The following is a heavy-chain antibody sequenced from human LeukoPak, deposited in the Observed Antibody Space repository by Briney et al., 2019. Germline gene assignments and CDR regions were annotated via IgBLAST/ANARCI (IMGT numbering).Heavy chain of an antibody. J-gene: IGHJ6*03. D-gene: IGHD6-13*01. CDR3: ARVPYSSSWYDPYYYYYYMDV. CDR1: GFTFSDYY. CDR2: ISSSGSTI. V-gene: IGHV3-11*01. Sequence: GGSLRLSCAASGFTFSDYYMSWIRQAPGKGLEWVSYISSSGSTIYYADSVKGRFTISRDNAKNSLYLQMNSLRAEDTAVYYCARVPYSSSWYDPYYYYYYMDVWGKGTTVTVSS.